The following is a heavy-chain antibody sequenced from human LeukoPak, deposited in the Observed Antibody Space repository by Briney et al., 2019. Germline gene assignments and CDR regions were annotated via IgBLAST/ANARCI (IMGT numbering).Heavy chain of an antibody. CDR2: TYYRSKWYN. J-gene: IGHJ4*02. V-gene: IGHV6-1*01. Sequence: SQTLSLSCAISGDSVSSNSAAWNWIRQSPSRGLEWLGRTYYRSKWYNDYAVSVKSRVTLKPDTSKNQFSLQLNSVTPEDTAVYYCARGYSYGYDFHYWGQGTLVTVSS. CDR1: GDSVSSNSAA. CDR3: ARGYSYGYDFHY. D-gene: IGHD5-18*01.